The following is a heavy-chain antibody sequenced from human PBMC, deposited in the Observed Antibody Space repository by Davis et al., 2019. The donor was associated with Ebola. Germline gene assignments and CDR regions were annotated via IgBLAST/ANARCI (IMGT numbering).Heavy chain of an antibody. CDR3: AKDAAPYDSSGYWFDY. CDR1: GFTFSSYG. D-gene: IGHD3-22*01. J-gene: IGHJ4*02. CDR2: ISYDGSNK. Sequence: GESLKISCAASGFTFSSYGMHWVRQAPGKGLEWVAVISYDGSNKYYADSVKGRFTISRDNSKNTLYLQMNSLRAEDTAVYYCAKDAAPYDSSGYWFDYWGQGTLVTVSS. V-gene: IGHV3-30*18.